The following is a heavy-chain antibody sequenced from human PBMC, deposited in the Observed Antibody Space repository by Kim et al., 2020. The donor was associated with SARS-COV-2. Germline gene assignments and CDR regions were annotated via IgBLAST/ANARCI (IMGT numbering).Heavy chain of an antibody. J-gene: IGHJ4*02. D-gene: IGHD1-26*01. CDR2: INSEGGTT. CDR1: GFTFSSYW. V-gene: IGHV3-74*01. Sequence: GGSLRLSCAASGFTFSSYWMHWVRQAPGKGLVWVSRINSEGGTTSYADSGKGRFTISRDNAKSTLYLQMNSLRAEDTAVYYCASRRYTGTYYYFDYWGQGTLVTVSS. CDR3: ASRRYTGTYYYFDY.